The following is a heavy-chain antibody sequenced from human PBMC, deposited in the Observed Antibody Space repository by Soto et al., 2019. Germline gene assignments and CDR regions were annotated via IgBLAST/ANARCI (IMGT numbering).Heavy chain of an antibody. CDR3: ARVKATVTTTGYYFDY. D-gene: IGHD4-17*01. V-gene: IGHV4-59*01. CDR1: GGSISSYY. Sequence: SETLSLTCTVSGGSISSYYWSWIRQPPGKGLEWIGYIYYSGSTNYNPSLKSRVTISVDTSKNQFSLKLSSVTAADTAVYYCARVKATVTTTGYYFDYWGQGTLVTVSS. J-gene: IGHJ4*02. CDR2: IYYSGST.